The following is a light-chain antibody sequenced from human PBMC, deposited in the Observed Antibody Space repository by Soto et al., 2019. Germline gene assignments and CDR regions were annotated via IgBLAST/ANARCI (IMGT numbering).Light chain of an antibody. J-gene: IGKJ2*01. CDR1: QSVRTSY. V-gene: IGKV3-20*01. Sequence: EIVLTQSPGTLSLSPGESASLSCRASQSVRTSYLAWYQQKPGQAPRLLIYGASSRSTGIPDRFSGSGSGTYFTLTISRLEPEDFAVYYCQQYGSSPPVTFGQGTKLEIK. CDR2: GAS. CDR3: QQYGSSPPVT.